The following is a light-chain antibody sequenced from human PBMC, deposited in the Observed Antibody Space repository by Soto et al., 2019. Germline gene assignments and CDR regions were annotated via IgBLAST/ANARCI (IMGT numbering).Light chain of an antibody. CDR2: QAS. V-gene: IGKV1-5*03. J-gene: IGKJ1*01. CDR1: QRISSW. Sequence: DIQMTQSPSTLSASVRDRVTITCRASQRISSWLAWYQQQPGKAPKLLIYQASSLESWIPPRFSGSLSGTEFPLTISSLPPDDLATYYHQQCNGYRWTFGQGTKVEIK. CDR3: QQCNGYRWT.